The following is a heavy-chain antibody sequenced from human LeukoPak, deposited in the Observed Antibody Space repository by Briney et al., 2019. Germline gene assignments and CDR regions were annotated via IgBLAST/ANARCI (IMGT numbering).Heavy chain of an antibody. J-gene: IGHJ4*02. CDR3: GGDLTGYSPY. CDR2: ISSISSPI. D-gene: IGHD1-26*01. CDR1: GFTFSTYS. Sequence: GGSLRLSCAASGFTFSTYSMEWVRQAPGKGLEWVSYISSISSPIYYADSVKGRFTISRDNAKNSLYLQMNSLSDEDTAVYYCGGDLTGYSPYWGQGTLVTVSS. V-gene: IGHV3-48*02.